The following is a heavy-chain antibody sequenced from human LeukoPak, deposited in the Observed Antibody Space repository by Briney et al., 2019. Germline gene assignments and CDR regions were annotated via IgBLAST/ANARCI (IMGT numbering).Heavy chain of an antibody. CDR1: GGSISSGGYY. CDR2: IYYSGST. Sequence: TSSETLSLTCTVSGGSISSGGYYWSWIRQHPGKGLEWIGYIYYSGSTYYNPSLKSRVTISVDTSKNQFSPKLGSVTAADTAVYYCARGIQLGYFDYWGQGTLVTVSS. D-gene: IGHD5-18*01. V-gene: IGHV4-31*03. CDR3: ARGIQLGYFDY. J-gene: IGHJ4*02.